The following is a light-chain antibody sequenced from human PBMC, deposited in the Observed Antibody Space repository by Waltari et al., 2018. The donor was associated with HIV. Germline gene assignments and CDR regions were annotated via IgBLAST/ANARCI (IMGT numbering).Light chain of an antibody. CDR3: MQSLQLPPT. J-gene: IGKJ2*01. Sequence: VLTQAPPPLSAALEQPATIPCKSSQSLTHSDGKTYLYWYLQRPGQPPQLLIYQVSTRFSGVPDRFSGSGTWPFFTLRISRVEPEDAGTYYCMQSLQLPPTFGQGTRLDIK. CDR1: QSLTHSDGKTY. V-gene: IGKV2D-29*01. CDR2: QVS.